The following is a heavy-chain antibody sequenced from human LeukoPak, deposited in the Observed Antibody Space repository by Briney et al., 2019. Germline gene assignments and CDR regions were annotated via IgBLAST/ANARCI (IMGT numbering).Heavy chain of an antibody. Sequence: GGSLRLSCAASGLTVSSNYMSWVRQAPGKGLEWVPVIYPGGSTYYADSVKGRFTISRHNSENTLDLQMNSLRVEDTAVYYCARGPWAAAGGSIDGLDIWGQGTMVTVSS. V-gene: IGHV3-53*04. CDR2: IYPGGST. CDR3: ARGPWAAAGGSIDGLDI. CDR1: GLTVSSNY. J-gene: IGHJ3*02. D-gene: IGHD6-13*01.